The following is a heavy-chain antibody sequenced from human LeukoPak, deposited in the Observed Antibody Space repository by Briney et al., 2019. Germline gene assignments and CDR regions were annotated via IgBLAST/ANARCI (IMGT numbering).Heavy chain of an antibody. D-gene: IGHD3-10*01. V-gene: IGHV3-74*01. CDR3: ARDPTVLCFGELLPLDY. CDR1: GFTFSSYW. J-gene: IGHJ4*02. Sequence: GGSLRLSCAASGFTFSSYWMRWVRQAPGKGLVWVSRINSDGSSTSYADSVKGRFTISRDNAKNTLYLQMNSLRAEDTAVYYCARDPTVLCFGELLPLDYWGQGTLVTVSS. CDR2: INSDGSST.